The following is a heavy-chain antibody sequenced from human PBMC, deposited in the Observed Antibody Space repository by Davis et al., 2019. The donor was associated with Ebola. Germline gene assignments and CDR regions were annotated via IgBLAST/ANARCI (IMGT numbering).Heavy chain of an antibody. CDR2: TIPIFGTA. D-gene: IGHD1-26*01. Sequence: SVKVSCKASGYTFTSYGISWVRHAPGQGLEWMGGTIPIFGTANYAQKFQGRVTITADESTSTAYMELSSLRSEDTAVYYCAREDSGSYYPYFDYWGQGTLVTVSS. V-gene: IGHV1-69*13. CDR3: AREDSGSYYPYFDY. J-gene: IGHJ4*02. CDR1: GYTFTSYG.